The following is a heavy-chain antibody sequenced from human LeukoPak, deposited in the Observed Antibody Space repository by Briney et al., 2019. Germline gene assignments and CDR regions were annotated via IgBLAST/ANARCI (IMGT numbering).Heavy chain of an antibody. CDR2: ISGSASSA. D-gene: IGHD1-1*01. CDR1: GFTFSSYA. CDR3: AKLIRNPGNYYFDY. J-gene: IGHJ4*02. Sequence: GGSLRLSCAASGFTFSSYAMHWVRQAPGKGLEWVSAISGSASSASYADSVEGRFTISRDNSKNTLYLQMNSLRAEDTAVYYCAKLIRNPGNYYFDYWGQGTLVTVSS. V-gene: IGHV3-23*01.